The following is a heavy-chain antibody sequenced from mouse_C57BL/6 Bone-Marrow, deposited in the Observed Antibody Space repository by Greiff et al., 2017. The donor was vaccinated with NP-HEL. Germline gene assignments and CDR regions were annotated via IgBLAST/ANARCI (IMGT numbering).Heavy chain of an antibody. CDR3: ARRNYGSSYFDY. Sequence: EVQLQQSGPELVKPGASVKIPCKASGYTFTDYYMDWVKQSHGKSLEWIGDINPNNGGTIYNQKFKGKATLTVDKSSSTAYMELRSLTSEDTAVYYCARRNYGSSYFDYWGQGTTLTVSS. V-gene: IGHV1-18*01. CDR2: INPNNGGT. D-gene: IGHD1-1*01. J-gene: IGHJ2*01. CDR1: GYTFTDYY.